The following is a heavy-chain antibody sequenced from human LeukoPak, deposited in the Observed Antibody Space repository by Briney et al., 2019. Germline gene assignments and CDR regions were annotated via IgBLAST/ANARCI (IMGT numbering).Heavy chain of an antibody. CDR1: GFTFSSYS. CDR2: ISSSSSTI. CDR3: ARDLYYDFWSGYYAPSDYFDY. D-gene: IGHD3-3*01. V-gene: IGHV3-48*01. Sequence: PGGSLRLSCAASGFTFSSYSMNWVRQAPGKGLEWVSYISSSSSTIYYADSVKGRFTISRDNAKNSLYLQMNSLRAEDTAVYYCARDLYYDFWSGYYAPSDYFDYWGQGTLVTVSS. J-gene: IGHJ4*02.